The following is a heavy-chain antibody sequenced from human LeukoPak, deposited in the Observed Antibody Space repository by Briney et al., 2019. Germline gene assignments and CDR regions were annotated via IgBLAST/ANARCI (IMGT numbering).Heavy chain of an antibody. CDR3: ARALPPLYYYDSSGYYYDY. V-gene: IGHV1-2*02. J-gene: IGHJ4*02. CDR1: GYTFTGYY. Sequence: ASVTVSCKASGYTFTGYYMHWVRQAPGQGLEWMGWINPNSGGTNYAQKFQGRVTMTRDTSISTAYMELSRLRSDDTAVYYCARALPPLYYYDSSGYYYDYWGQGTLVTVSS. D-gene: IGHD3-22*01. CDR2: INPNSGGT.